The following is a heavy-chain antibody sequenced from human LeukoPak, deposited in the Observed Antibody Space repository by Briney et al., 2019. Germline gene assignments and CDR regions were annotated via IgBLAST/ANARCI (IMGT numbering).Heavy chain of an antibody. CDR3: ARDGTFDN. V-gene: IGHV3-74*01. D-gene: IGHD6-13*01. Sequence: GGSLRLSCAASGFTLSNYWMHWIRQGPGKELVWVSRISGDGTTTNYADSVKGRFTISRDNAKNTLYLQMNSLRVEDTALYYCARDGTFDNWGQGTLVTVPS. CDR1: GFTLSNYW. CDR2: ISGDGTTT. J-gene: IGHJ4*02.